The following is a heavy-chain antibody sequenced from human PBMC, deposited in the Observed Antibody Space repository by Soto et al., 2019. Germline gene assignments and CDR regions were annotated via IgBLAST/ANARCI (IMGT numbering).Heavy chain of an antibody. Sequence: PSETLSLTCTVSGGSISSGDYYWTWIRQPPGKGMEWIGYIYYTGSTYYIPSLESRLTMSVDTSKKQFSLQLTSVTASDTAVYFCAREHRGYSYGYHFDYWGQGILVTVSS. D-gene: IGHD5-18*01. CDR2: IYYTGST. V-gene: IGHV4-30-4*01. CDR1: GGSISSGDYY. CDR3: AREHRGYSYGYHFDY. J-gene: IGHJ4*02.